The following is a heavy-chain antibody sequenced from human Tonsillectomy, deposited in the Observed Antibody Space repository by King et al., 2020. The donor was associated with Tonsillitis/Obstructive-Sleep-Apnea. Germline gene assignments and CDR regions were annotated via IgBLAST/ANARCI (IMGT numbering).Heavy chain of an antibody. D-gene: IGHD6-19*01. CDR2: IWYDGSNK. Sequence: VQLVESGGGVVQPGRSLRLSCAASGFTFSSHGMHWVRQAPGKGLEWVAVIWYDGSNKYYADSVKGRFTISRDNSKNTLYLQMNSLRAEDTAVYYCAREGSDSSGWSTGYYYGMDVWGQGTTVTVSS. V-gene: IGHV3-33*01. CDR1: GFTFSSHG. J-gene: IGHJ6*02. CDR3: AREGSDSSGWSTGYYYGMDV.